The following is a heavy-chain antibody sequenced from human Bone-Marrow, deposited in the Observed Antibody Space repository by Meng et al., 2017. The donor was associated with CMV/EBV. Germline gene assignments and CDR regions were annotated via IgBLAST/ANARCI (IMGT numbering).Heavy chain of an antibody. CDR2: ISSSGSTI. J-gene: IGHJ3*02. Sequence: GESLKISCAASGFTFSDYYMSWIRQAPGKGLEWVSYISSSGSTIYYADSVKGRFTISRDNAKNSLYLQMNSLRAEDTAVYYCARETITMIVVVHGAFDIWGQGTMVTVSS. CDR3: ARETITMIVVVHGAFDI. D-gene: IGHD3-22*01. CDR1: GFTFSDYY. V-gene: IGHV3-11*04.